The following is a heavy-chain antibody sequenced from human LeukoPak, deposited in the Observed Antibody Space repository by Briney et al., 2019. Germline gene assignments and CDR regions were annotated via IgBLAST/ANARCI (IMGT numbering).Heavy chain of an antibody. CDR1: GGSFSGYY. V-gene: IGHV4-34*01. CDR2: INHSGST. Sequence: PSETLSLTCAVYGGSFSGYYWSWTRQPPGKGLEWIGEINHSGSTNYNPSLKSRVTISVDTSKNQFSLKLSSVTAADTAVYYCASNPVTTYYYYMDVWGKGTTVTVSS. D-gene: IGHD4-17*01. J-gene: IGHJ6*03. CDR3: ASNPVTTYYYYMDV.